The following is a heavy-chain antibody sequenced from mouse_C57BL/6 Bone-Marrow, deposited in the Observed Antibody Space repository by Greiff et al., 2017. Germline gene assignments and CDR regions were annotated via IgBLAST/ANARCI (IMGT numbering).Heavy chain of an antibody. J-gene: IGHJ2*01. D-gene: IGHD2-3*01. CDR2: IYPRSGNT. CDR3: ARLDDGYYEDLFDY. CDR1: GYTFTSYG. V-gene: IGHV1-81*01. Sequence: QVQLQQSGAELARPGASVKLSCKASGYTFTSYGISWVKQSTGQGLEWIGEIYPRSGNTYYNEKFKGKATLPADKSSSTAYMELRSLTSEDSAVYFCARLDDGYYEDLFDYWGQGTTLTVSS.